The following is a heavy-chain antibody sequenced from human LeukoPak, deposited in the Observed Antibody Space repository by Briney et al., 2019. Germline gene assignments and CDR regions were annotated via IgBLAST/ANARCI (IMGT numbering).Heavy chain of an antibody. V-gene: IGHV1-69*13. CDR1: VVTFSSYA. CDR3: AREHPRGGAFDI. J-gene: IGHJ3*02. D-gene: IGHD6-25*01. Sequence: ASVKVSCKASVVTFSSYAISWVRQAPGQGLEWMGGIIPIFGTANYAQKFQGRVTITADESTSTAYMELSSLRSEDTAVYYCAREHPRGGAFDIWGQGTMVTVSS. CDR2: IIPIFGTA.